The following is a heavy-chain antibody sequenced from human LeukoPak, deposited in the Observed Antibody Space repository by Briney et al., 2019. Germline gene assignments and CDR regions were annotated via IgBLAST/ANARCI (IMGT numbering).Heavy chain of an antibody. J-gene: IGHJ4*02. D-gene: IGHD6-25*01. Sequence: GGSLRLSCAASGFTFSNYAMSWVRQAPGKGLEWVSGITSGGGTTYYAGSVKGRFTISRDNSKNTLYLQMNSLRAEDTAVYYCARDPPRAAWVFDYWGQGTLVSVSS. CDR1: GFTFSNYA. V-gene: IGHV3-23*01. CDR3: ARDPPRAAWVFDY. CDR2: ITSGGGTT.